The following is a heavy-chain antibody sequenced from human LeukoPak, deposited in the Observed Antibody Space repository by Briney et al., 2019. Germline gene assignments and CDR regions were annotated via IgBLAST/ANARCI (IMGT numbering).Heavy chain of an antibody. CDR1: GGSISDAY. J-gene: IGHJ4*02. CDR3: ATNALLVPSTFDS. D-gene: IGHD6-6*01. V-gene: IGHV4-4*08. CDR2: VYDENGGT. Sequence: SETLSLTCSVSGGSISDAYWSWARQSPGNQMEWIGYVYDENGGTNYNPSLKSRVSISLDTSKKQFSLTMKSVTAADTAVYYCATNALLVPSTFDSWGRGTLVTVSS.